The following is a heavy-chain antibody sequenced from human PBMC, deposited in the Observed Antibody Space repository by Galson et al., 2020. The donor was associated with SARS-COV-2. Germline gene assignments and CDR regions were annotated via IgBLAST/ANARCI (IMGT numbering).Heavy chain of an antibody. V-gene: IGHV3-11*01. Sequence: GGSLRLSCAASGFTFSDYYMSWIRQAPGKGLEWVSYISSSGSTIYYADSVKGRFTISRENAKNSLYLQMNSLRAEDTAVYYCARDQTVTTRNYYYYYGMDVWGQGTTVTVSS. D-gene: IGHD4-17*01. CDR1: GFTFSDYY. CDR3: ARDQTVTTRNYYYYYGMDV. CDR2: ISSSGSTI. J-gene: IGHJ6*02.